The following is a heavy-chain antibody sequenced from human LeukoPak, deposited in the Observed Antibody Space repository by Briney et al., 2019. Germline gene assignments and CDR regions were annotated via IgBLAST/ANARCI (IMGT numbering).Heavy chain of an antibody. D-gene: IGHD3-10*01. J-gene: IGHJ4*02. CDR3: AKEYYGVATYYFDY. Sequence: GGSLRLSCAASGFTFSSYGMHWVRQAPGKGLEWVAVISYDGSNKYYADSVKGRFTISRDNSKNTLYLQMNSLRAEDTAVYYCAKEYYGVATYYFDYWGRGTLVTVSS. CDR1: GFTFSSYG. V-gene: IGHV3-30*18. CDR2: ISYDGSNK.